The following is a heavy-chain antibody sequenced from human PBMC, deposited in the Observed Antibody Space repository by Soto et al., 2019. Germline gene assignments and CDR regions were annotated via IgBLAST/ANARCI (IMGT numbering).Heavy chain of an antibody. V-gene: IGHV6-1*01. D-gene: IGHD1-1*01. CDR1: GDSVSSNSAT. CDR2: TYYRSKWYS. J-gene: IGHJ4*02. Sequence: QVPLLQSGPGQVKPSQTLSLTCAISGDSVSSNSATWNWIRQSPSRGLECLGRTYYRSKWYSDFAESVKSRITINADTSRNQISLQLNSVTPEDTAVYYCTRDRDATGRFDYWGQGALVTVSS. CDR3: TRDRDATGRFDY.